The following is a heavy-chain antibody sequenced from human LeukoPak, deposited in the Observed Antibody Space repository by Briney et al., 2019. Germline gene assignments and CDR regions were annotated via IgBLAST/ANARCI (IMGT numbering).Heavy chain of an antibody. D-gene: IGHD3-10*01. CDR3: AKVLSKIYIYGPFDY. CDR2: FSAGGNRT. J-gene: IGHJ4*02. Sequence: GGSLRLSCAASGFTFRDYAMTWVRQAPGKGPEWVSTFSAGGNRTYYADSVKGRFIITRDNSKNTLYLQMNGLRAEDTAVYYCAKVLSKIYIYGPFDYWGQGSLVTVSS. V-gene: IGHV3-23*01. CDR1: GFTFRDYA.